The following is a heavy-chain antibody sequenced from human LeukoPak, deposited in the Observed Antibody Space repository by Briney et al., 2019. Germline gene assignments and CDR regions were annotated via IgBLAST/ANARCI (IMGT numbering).Heavy chain of an antibody. D-gene: IGHD1-26*01. V-gene: IGHV6-1*01. J-gene: IGHJ4*02. CDR1: GDSVSSNSAA. CDR3: ARELIHRGGSYPDY. Sequence: SQTLSLTCAISGDSVSSNSAARTWIRQSPSRGLQWLGRTYYRSKWYNDYAVSVKSRITINPDTSKNQFSLQLNSVTPEDTAVYFCARELIHRGGSYPDYWGQGTLVTVSS. CDR2: TYYRSKWYN.